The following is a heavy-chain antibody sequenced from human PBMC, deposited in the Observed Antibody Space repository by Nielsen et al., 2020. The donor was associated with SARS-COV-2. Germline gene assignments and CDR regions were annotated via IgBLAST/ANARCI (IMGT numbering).Heavy chain of an antibody. Sequence: SETLSLTCAVYGGSFSGYYWSWIRQPPGKGLEWIGSIYYSGSTYYNPSLKSRVTISVDTSKNQFSLKLSSVTAADTAVYYCARSIAAADNWFDPWGQGTLVTVSS. CDR2: IYYSGST. CDR1: GGSFSGYY. CDR3: ARSIAAADNWFDP. J-gene: IGHJ5*02. D-gene: IGHD6-13*01. V-gene: IGHV4-34*01.